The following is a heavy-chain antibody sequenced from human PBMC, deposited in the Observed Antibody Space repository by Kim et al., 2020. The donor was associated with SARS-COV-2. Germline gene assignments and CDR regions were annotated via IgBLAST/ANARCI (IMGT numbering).Heavy chain of an antibody. V-gene: IGHV3-21*01. CDR3: ARDRASGGYDPYYYGMDG. CDR1: GFTFSSYS. CDR2: ISSISSYI. D-gene: IGHD5-12*01. Sequence: GGSLRLSCAASGFTFSSYSMNWVRQAPGKGLEWVSSISSISSYIYYADSVKGRFTISRDNAKNSLYLQMNNLSAEDTAVYYCARDRASGGYDPYYYGMDGWGKGTTVTVSS. J-gene: IGHJ6*04.